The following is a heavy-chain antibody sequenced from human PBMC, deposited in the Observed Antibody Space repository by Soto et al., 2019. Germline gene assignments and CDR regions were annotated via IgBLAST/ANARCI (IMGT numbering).Heavy chain of an antibody. V-gene: IGHV4-59*01. D-gene: IGHD3-22*01. CDR3: ARDREYYESSGLYFDY. CDR2: IYYGWNT. CDR1: GGSISDYY. J-gene: IGHJ4*02. Sequence: ETLSLTCSVSGGSISDYYWSWVRQTPGKGLEWIGYIYYGWNTNYNPSLKSRVTISVDTSKNQFSLKLISVTAADAAVYYCARDREYYESSGLYFDYWGQGTLVTVSS.